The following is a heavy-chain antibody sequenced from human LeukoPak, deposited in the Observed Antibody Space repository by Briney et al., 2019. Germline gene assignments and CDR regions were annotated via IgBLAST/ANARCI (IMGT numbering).Heavy chain of an antibody. J-gene: IGHJ4*02. CDR3: SRDPPSSGWSFDY. Sequence: GGSLRLSCAASGFTFSTHAMHWVRQAPAKGLEWVAMIWFDGKNTHYVDSVKGRFTISRDNSKNTVDLRMNSLRAEDTAVYYCSRDPPSSGWSFDYWGQGTLVTVSS. D-gene: IGHD6-19*01. CDR2: IWFDGKNT. CDR1: GFTFSTHA. V-gene: IGHV3-33*01.